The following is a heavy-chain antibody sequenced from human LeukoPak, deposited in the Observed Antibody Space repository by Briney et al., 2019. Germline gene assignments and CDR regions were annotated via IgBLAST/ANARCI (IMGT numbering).Heavy chain of an antibody. D-gene: IGHD6-19*01. CDR2: INHSGST. CDR1: GGSFSGYY. CDR3: AREVPWGSGLVPFKGLYFDL. J-gene: IGHJ2*01. V-gene: IGHV4-34*01. Sequence: SETLSLTCAVYGGSFSGYYWSWIRQPPGKGLEWIGEINHSGSTNYNPSLKSRVTISVDTSKNQFSLKLSSVTAADTAVYYCAREVPWGSGLVPFKGLYFDLWGRGTLVTVSS.